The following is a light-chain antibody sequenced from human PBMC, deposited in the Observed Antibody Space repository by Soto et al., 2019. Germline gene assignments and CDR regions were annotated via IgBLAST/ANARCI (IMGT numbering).Light chain of an antibody. CDR1: QSVSSDY. V-gene: IGKV3D-20*02. Sequence: EIVLTQSPGTLSLSPGERATLSCRASQSVSSDYLAWFQQKPGQAPTLLIYGASYRATGIPDRFGGSGSGTDFTLTISSLEPEDFAVYYCQQRSNWPITFGQGTRLEIK. J-gene: IGKJ5*01. CDR2: GAS. CDR3: QQRSNWPIT.